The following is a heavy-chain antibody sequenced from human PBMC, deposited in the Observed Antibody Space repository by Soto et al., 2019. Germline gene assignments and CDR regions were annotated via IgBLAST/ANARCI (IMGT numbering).Heavy chain of an antibody. CDR2: INHSGST. J-gene: IGHJ4*02. CDR3: ARVSLSYYYDSSSYYTR. D-gene: IGHD3-22*01. Sequence: SETLSLTCAVYGGSFSGYYWSWIRQPPGKGLEWIGEINHSGSTNYNPSLKSRVTISVDTSKNQFSLKLSSVTAADTAVYYCARVSLSYYYDSSSYYTRWGQGTRVTVSS. V-gene: IGHV4-34*01. CDR1: GGSFSGYY.